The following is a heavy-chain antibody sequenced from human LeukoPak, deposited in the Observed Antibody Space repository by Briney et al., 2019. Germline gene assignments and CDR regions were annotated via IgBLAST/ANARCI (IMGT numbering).Heavy chain of an antibody. V-gene: IGHV3-23*01. J-gene: IGHJ4*02. D-gene: IGHD1-1*01. CDR2: IVGSGGST. Sequence: GGSLRLSCAASGFTFSSYTMSWVRQAPGEGLEWVSAIVGSGGSTDYADSVKGRFAISRDNSKDTLLLQMNSLRAEDTALYYCAVHRAYDTRDFDYWGQGTLVTVSS. CDR1: GFTFSSYT. CDR3: AVHRAYDTRDFDY.